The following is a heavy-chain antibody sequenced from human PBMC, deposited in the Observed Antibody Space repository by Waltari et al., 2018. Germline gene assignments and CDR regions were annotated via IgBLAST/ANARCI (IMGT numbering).Heavy chain of an antibody. V-gene: IGHV4-4*07. D-gene: IGHD3-10*01. J-gene: IGHJ4*02. CDR3: ARGSGGNPFDY. CDR2: IYNSGST. CDR1: GGSISSYY. Sequence: QVQLQESGPGLVKPSETLSLTCSVSGGSISSYYWSWIRQPAGKGLEWIGRIYNSGSTNDNPSLRSRVIMSEDTSKHHFSLKLSSVTAADTAVYYCARGSGGNPFDYWGQGTLVTVSS.